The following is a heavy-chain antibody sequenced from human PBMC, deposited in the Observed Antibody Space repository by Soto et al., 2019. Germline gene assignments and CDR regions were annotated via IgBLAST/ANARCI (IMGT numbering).Heavy chain of an antibody. CDR2: IVVDSNTA. J-gene: IGHJ4*02. CDR1: GSTFNNFA. V-gene: IGHV1-69*06. CDR3: ARAIKRWEVNYYFDF. D-gene: IGHD1-26*01. Sequence: LLQSGAEVKEPGSSVSGSCQVSGSTFNNFAFSWVRQAPGHGPEWMGGIVVDSNTAEYSQKFQDRVTITADTSPDTLYMELGRLTFEDTAVYYCARAIKRWEVNYYFDFWGQGNLVTVSS.